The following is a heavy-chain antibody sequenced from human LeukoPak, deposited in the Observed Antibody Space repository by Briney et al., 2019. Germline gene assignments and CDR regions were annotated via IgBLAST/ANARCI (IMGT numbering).Heavy chain of an antibody. D-gene: IGHD3-10*01. CDR1: GDSATSFY. CDR3: AREIVMIRGVITDAFDV. V-gene: IGHV4-59*02. Sequence: SEPLSLTCTVSGDSATSFYWSWIRQPPGKGLEWIGYIYSSGSTDFNPSLKSRVSMSVDTSKNQVNLNLSSVTTADTAVYYCAREIVMIRGVITDAFDVWGHGTRVTVSS. J-gene: IGHJ3*01. CDR2: IYSSGST.